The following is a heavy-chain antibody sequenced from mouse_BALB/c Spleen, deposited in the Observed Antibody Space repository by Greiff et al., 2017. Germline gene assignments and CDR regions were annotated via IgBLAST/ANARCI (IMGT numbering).Heavy chain of an antibody. J-gene: IGHJ4*01. V-gene: IGHV5-9-3*01. D-gene: IGHD2-4*01. CDR2: ISSGGSYT. CDR1: GFTFSSYA. Sequence: EVHLVESGGGLVKPGGSLKLSCAASGFTFSSYAMSWVRQTPEKRLEWVATISSGGSYTYYPDSVKGRFTISRDNAKNTLYLQMSSLRSEDTAMYYCARHEEDYDGYAMDYWGQGTSVTGSS. CDR3: ARHEEDYDGYAMDY.